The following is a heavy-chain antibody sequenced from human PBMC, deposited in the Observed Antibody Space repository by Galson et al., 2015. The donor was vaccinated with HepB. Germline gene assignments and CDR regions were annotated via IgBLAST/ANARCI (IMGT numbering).Heavy chain of an antibody. Sequence: SVKVSCKASGGILTTHAISWVRQAPGQGLEWMGGTIPIFGAARYAEKFQGRVTITADESTGTAYMDLASLRSEDTAMYYCATLGSCNNTDCREGWSYYYYMDVWGKGTTVTVSS. D-gene: IGHD2-2*01. CDR3: ATLGSCNNTDCREGWSYYYYMDV. CDR1: GGILTTHA. J-gene: IGHJ6*03. CDR2: TIPIFGAA. V-gene: IGHV1-69*13.